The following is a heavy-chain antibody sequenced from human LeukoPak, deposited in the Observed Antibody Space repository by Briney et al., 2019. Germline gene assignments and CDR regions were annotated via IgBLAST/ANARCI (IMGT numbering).Heavy chain of an antibody. Sequence: GGSLRLSCAASGFTFDDYAMHWVRQAPGKGLEWVSGISWNSGSIGYADSVKGRFTISRDNPKNSLYLQMNSLRAEDTALYYCAKDKEGYCSSTSCHDAFDIWGQGTMVTVSS. CDR3: AKDKEGYCSSTSCHDAFDI. V-gene: IGHV3-9*01. J-gene: IGHJ3*02. CDR1: GFTFDDYA. CDR2: ISWNSGSI. D-gene: IGHD2-2*01.